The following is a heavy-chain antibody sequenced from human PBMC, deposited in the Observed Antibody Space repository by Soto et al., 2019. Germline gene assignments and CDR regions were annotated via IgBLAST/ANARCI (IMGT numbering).Heavy chain of an antibody. V-gene: IGHV1-58*02. CDR2: IVVGSGST. CDR3: ARDGDDYGDPNYIFDP. Sequence: GASVKVSCKASGFTFTSSAMQWVRQARGQRLEWIGLIVVGSGSTNYAQKFQGRVTMTRDMSTSTVYMELSSLRSEDTAVYYCARDGDDYGDPNYIFDPWGQGTLVTVSS. D-gene: IGHD4-17*01. J-gene: IGHJ5*02. CDR1: GFTFTSSA.